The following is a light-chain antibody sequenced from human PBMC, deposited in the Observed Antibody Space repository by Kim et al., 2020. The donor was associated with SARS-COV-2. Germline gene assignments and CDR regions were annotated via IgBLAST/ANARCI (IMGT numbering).Light chain of an antibody. J-gene: IGKJ1*01. CDR3: QKCDSAPWT. CDR1: QDISNY. V-gene: IGKV1-27*01. Sequence: DIQMTHSPSSLSASVGDRVTITCRASQDISNYLAWFQLKPGKAPKLLIYAASALQPGVPSRFSGSGSGTDFTLTVTSLQPEDVATYYCQKCDSAPWTFGQGTKVDIK. CDR2: AAS.